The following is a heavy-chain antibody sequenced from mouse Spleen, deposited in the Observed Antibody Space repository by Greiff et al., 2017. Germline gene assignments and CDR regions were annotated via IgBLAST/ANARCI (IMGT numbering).Heavy chain of an antibody. Sequence: VKLVESGPGLVQPSQSLSITCTVSGFSLTSYGVHWVRQSPGKGLEWLGVIWSGGSTDYNAAFISRLSISKDNSKSQVFFKMNSLQADDTAIYYCARNYYYGSSYYYAMDYWGQGTSVTVSS. CDR2: IWSGGST. D-gene: IGHD1-1*01. CDR1: GFSLTSYG. V-gene: IGHV2-2*01. CDR3: ARNYYYGSSYYYAMDY. J-gene: IGHJ4*01.